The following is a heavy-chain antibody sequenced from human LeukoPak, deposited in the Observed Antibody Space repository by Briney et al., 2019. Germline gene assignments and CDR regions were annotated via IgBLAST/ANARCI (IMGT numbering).Heavy chain of an antibody. CDR2: IYTSGST. V-gene: IGHV4-4*07. Sequence: SETLSLTCTVSGGSISSYYWSWIRQPAGKGLEWIGRIYTSGSTNYNPSLKSRVTMSVDTSKNQFSLKLSSVTAADTAVYYCARDWGYCSSTSCYTYLDYWGQGTLVTVSS. CDR1: GGSISSYY. J-gene: IGHJ4*02. D-gene: IGHD2-2*01. CDR3: ARDWGYCSSTSCYTYLDY.